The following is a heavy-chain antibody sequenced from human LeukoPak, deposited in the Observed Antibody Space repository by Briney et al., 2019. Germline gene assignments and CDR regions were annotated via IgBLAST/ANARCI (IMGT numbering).Heavy chain of an antibody. CDR3: ARDQWSLWFGEPDYYYYYYMDV. V-gene: IGHV3-20*04. CDR2: INWNGGST. D-gene: IGHD3-10*01. Sequence: GGSLRLSCAASGFTFDDYGMSWVRQAPGKGLEWVSGINWNGGSTGYADSVKGRFTISRDNAKNSLYLQMNSLRAEDTALYYCARDQWSLWFGEPDYYYYYYMDVWGKGTTVTVSS. CDR1: GFTFDDYG. J-gene: IGHJ6*03.